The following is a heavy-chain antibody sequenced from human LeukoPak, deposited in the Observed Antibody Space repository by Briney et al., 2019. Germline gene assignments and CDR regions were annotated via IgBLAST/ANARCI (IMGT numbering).Heavy chain of an antibody. CDR2: IIPIFGTA. J-gene: IGHJ5*02. D-gene: IGHD2-2*01. Sequence: ASVKVSCKASGVTFSIYAISWVRQAPGQGLEWMGGIIPIFGTANYAQKFQGRVTITADESTSTAYMELSSLRSEDTAVYYCARDIVVVPAAIPRSWFDPWGQGTLVTVSS. CDR3: ARDIVVVPAAIPRSWFDP. V-gene: IGHV1-69*13. CDR1: GVTFSIYA.